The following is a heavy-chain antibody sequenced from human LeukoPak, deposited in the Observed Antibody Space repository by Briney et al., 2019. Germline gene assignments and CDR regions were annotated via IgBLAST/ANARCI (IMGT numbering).Heavy chain of an antibody. D-gene: IGHD3-22*01. Sequence: GRSLRLSCAASGFTFDDYAMHWVRQAPGKGLEWVSGISWNSGSIGYADSVKGRFTISRDNAKNSLYLQMNSLRAEDTAVYYCARDHYDSSGYYLYYFDYWGQGTLVTVSS. CDR2: ISWNSGSI. V-gene: IGHV3-9*01. J-gene: IGHJ4*02. CDR1: GFTFDDYA. CDR3: ARDHYDSSGYYLYYFDY.